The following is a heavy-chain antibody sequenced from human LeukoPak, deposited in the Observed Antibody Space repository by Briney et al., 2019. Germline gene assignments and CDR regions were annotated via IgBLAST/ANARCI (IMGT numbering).Heavy chain of an antibody. J-gene: IGHJ4*02. CDR3: AKRNPTYCSSTSCYSY. Sequence: PGGSLRLSCAASGFTFSSYAMTWVRQAPGKGLEWVSGISGSGDRIYYADSVKGRFTISRDNSKNTLYLQMNSLRAEDTAVYYCAKRNPTYCSSTSCYSYWGQGTLVTVSS. CDR1: GFTFSSYA. CDR2: ISGSGDRI. V-gene: IGHV3-23*01. D-gene: IGHD2-2*01.